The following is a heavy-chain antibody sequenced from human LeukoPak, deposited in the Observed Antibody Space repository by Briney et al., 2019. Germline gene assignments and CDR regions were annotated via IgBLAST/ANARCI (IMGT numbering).Heavy chain of an antibody. CDR2: INHSGST. Sequence: SETLSLTCAVYGGSFSGYYWSWIRQPPGKGLEWIGEINHSGSTNYNPSLKSRVTISADTSKNQFSLKLSSVTAADTAVYYCARVVLAARAYYYYMDVWGKGTTVTVSS. V-gene: IGHV4-34*01. J-gene: IGHJ6*03. CDR3: ARVVLAARAYYYYMDV. D-gene: IGHD2-2*01. CDR1: GGSFSGYY.